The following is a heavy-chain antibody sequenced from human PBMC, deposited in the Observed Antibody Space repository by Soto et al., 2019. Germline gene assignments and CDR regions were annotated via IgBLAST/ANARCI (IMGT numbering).Heavy chain of an antibody. CDR3: ARGKYPKFLIPITMVLFDP. V-gene: IGHV4-34*01. D-gene: IGHD3-10*01. Sequence: SETLSLTCAVYGGSFSGYYWSWIRQPPGKGLEWIGEINHSGSTNYNPSLKSRVTISVDTSKNQFSLKLSSVTAADTAVYYCARGKYPKFLIPITMVLFDPWGQGTLVTVSS. CDR2: INHSGST. CDR1: GGSFSGYY. J-gene: IGHJ5*02.